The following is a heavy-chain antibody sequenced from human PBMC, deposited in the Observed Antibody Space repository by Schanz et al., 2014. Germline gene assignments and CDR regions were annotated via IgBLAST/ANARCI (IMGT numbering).Heavy chain of an antibody. CDR2: ISPYNGNA. D-gene: IGHD6-19*01. V-gene: IGHV1-18*01. CDR3: ARGGYSSGWYDRDIAHFDY. J-gene: IGHJ4*02. CDR1: GGTFSSFG. Sequence: QVQLEQSGAEVKKPGSSVKVSCKASGGTFSSFGINWVRQAPGQGLEWMGWISPYNGNANYAPKVQGRVTVTTDTSTSTAYMELRSLRSDDTAVYYCARGGYSSGWYDRDIAHFDYWGQGTLVTVSS.